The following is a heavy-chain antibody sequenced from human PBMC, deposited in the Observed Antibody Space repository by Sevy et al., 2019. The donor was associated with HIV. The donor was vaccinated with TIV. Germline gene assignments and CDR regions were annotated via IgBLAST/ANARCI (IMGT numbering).Heavy chain of an antibody. CDR1: GFTFGDYY. CDR3: ARGAYDV. J-gene: IGHJ3*01. V-gene: IGHV3-11*06. Sequence: GGSLRLSCVGSGFTFGDYYISWIRQAPGKGLECVAYISSRSSFTNYTDSVRGRFTISRDNAKNEVFLQMNSLRAEDTGVYYCARGAYDVLGQGTTVTVSS. CDR2: ISSRSSFT.